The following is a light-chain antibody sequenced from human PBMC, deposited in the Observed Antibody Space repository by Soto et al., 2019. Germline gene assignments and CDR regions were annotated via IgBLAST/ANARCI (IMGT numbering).Light chain of an antibody. V-gene: IGKV1-5*01. CDR2: DAS. J-gene: IGKJ1*01. CDR1: QSISNW. Sequence: DIHMTQSPSTLPASVGDRVTITCRASQSISNWLAWYQQKPGKAPNLLIYDASSLESGVPQRFSGSGSGTEFTLTISSLQTDDFSTYYCQQYHSYWTFGQGTKVDIK. CDR3: QQYHSYWT.